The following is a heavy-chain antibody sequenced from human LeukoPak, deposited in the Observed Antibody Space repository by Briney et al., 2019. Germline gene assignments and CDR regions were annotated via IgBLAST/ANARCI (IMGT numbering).Heavy chain of an antibody. D-gene: IGHD6-19*01. V-gene: IGHV3-30-3*01. CDR3: ARDRDSSGWYEGFDY. CDR2: ISYDGSNK. J-gene: IGHJ4*02. Sequence: GGSLRLSCAASGFTFSSSAMHWVRQAPDKGLEWVAVISYDGSNKCYADSVKGRFTISRDNSKNTLYLQMNSLRADDTAVYYCARDRDSSGWYEGFDYWGQGTLVTVSS. CDR1: GFTFSSSA.